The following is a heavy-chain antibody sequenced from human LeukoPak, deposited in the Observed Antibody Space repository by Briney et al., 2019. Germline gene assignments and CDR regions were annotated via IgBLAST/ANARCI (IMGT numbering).Heavy chain of an antibody. Sequence: SETLSLTCTVSGGSISSSGYYWGWIRQPPGKGLEWIGSIHFSGGTYYNPSLMSRVTISVDTSKTQFSLNLSSVTAADTAVYYCARHGYYSSGNHFDYWGQGTLVTVSS. V-gene: IGHV4-39*01. CDR1: GGSISSSGYY. CDR2: IHFSGGT. D-gene: IGHD3-22*01. CDR3: ARHGYYSSGNHFDY. J-gene: IGHJ4*02.